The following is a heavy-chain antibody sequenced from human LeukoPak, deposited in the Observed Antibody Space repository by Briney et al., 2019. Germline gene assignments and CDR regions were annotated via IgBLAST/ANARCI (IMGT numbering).Heavy chain of an antibody. CDR2: ISGLNDDT. CDR3: ARAGYCSGGSCYPYYYYYYMDV. Sequence: ASVKVSCKASGYIFTSYAISWVRQAPGQGLEWMGWISGLNDDTHYAQRLQGRVTMTTDTSTSTDYMELRRLRSDETAVLYCARAGYCSGGSCYPYYYYYYMDVWGKGTTVTVSS. V-gene: IGHV1-18*01. CDR1: GYIFTSYA. D-gene: IGHD2-15*01. J-gene: IGHJ6*03.